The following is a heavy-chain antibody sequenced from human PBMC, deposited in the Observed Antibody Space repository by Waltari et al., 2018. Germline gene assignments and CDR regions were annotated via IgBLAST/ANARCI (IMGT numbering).Heavy chain of an antibody. CDR2: FDPEDGET. Sequence: QVQLVQSGAEVKKTGASVKVSCKVSGYTLIEFSMHWVRLAPGKGLEWMGGFDPEDGETIYAQMVQGRVTMTLDTSTNTAYMELTSLRSEDTAVYYCATEVEMSASGQLDYWGQGTLVTVAS. CDR3: ATEVEMSASGQLDY. J-gene: IGHJ4*02. V-gene: IGHV1-24*01. D-gene: IGHD1-1*01. CDR1: GYTLIEFS.